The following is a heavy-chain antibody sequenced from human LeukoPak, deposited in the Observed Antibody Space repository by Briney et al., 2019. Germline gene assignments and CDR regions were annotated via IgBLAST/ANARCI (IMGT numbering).Heavy chain of an antibody. J-gene: IGHJ4*02. CDR1: GTSISSLY. V-gene: IGHV4-59*08. CDR3: ARHRAYSSSSPFDY. Sequence: SETLSLTCSVSGTSISSLYWSWIRQPPGKGLEWIEYIYYTGSTNYNPSLKSPVTIFVDTSKNQFSLRLSSVTAADTAVYYCARHRAYSSSSPFDYWGQGTLVTVSS. CDR2: IYYTGST. D-gene: IGHD6-6*01.